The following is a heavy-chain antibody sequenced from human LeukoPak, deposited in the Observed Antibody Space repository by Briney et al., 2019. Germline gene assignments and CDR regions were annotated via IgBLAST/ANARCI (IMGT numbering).Heavy chain of an antibody. CDR1: GYSISSGYY. CDR2: IYYSGST. Sequence: SETLSLTCTVSGYSISSGYYWGWIRQPPGKGLEWIGSIYYSGSTNYNPSLKSRVTISVDTSKNQFSLKLSSVAAADTAVYYCARVGGVAVPDYWGQGTLVTVSS. J-gene: IGHJ4*02. CDR3: ARVGGVAVPDY. V-gene: IGHV4-38-2*02. D-gene: IGHD3-16*01.